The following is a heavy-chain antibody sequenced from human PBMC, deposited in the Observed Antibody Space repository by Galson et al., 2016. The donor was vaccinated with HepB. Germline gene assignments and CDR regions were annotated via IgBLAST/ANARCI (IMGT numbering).Heavy chain of an antibody. Sequence: SLRLSCAASGFTVSDNYVSWVRQPPGKGLEWVSGIYASGRTFYADSVKGRFTIDKSKNTLFLQMNSLRVEDTAVYYCVGSHYRSSSDYWGQGTLVTVSS. CDR3: VGSHYRSSSDY. J-gene: IGHJ4*02. D-gene: IGHD1-26*01. V-gene: IGHV3-53*01. CDR2: IYASGRT. CDR1: GFTVSDNY.